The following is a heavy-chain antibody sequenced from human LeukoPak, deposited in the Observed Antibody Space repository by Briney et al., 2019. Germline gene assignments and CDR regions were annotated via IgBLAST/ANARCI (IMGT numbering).Heavy chain of an antibody. CDR2: MYTSGNT. D-gene: IGHD3-10*01. V-gene: IGHV4-4*07. CDR3: ARGITMVRGVITGPFDY. J-gene: IGHJ4*02. Sequence: SETLSLTCTVSGDSFNSYYWSWIRQPAGKGLEWIGRMYTSGNTNYHPSLKSRVTMSVDTSKTQFSLKLSSVTAADTAVYYCARGITMVRGVITGPFDYWGQGTLVTVSS. CDR1: GDSFNSYY.